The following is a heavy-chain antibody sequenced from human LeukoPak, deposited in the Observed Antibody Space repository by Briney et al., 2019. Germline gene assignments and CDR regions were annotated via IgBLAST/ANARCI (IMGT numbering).Heavy chain of an antibody. Sequence: GGSLRLSCAASGFTFSSNAMAWVRQAPGKGLEWVSGISGRGDRAYYAESVKGRFTISRDNSKNTLYLQMNSLRAEDTAVYYCAKDQVLRYFDWLFQPPDYWGQGTLVTVSS. CDR2: ISGRGDRA. V-gene: IGHV3-23*01. CDR1: GFTFSSNA. CDR3: AKDQVLRYFDWLFQPPDY. D-gene: IGHD3-9*01. J-gene: IGHJ4*02.